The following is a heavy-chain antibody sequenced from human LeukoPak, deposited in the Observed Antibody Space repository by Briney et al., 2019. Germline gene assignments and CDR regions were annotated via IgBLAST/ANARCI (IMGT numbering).Heavy chain of an antibody. CDR1: GGSVSSGSYY. CDR2: IYYSGST. CDR3: AREGSRDGYNPFDY. Sequence: SETLSLTCTVSGGSVSSGSYYWSWIRQPPGKGLEWIGYIYYSGSTNYNPSLKSRVTISVDTSKNQFSLELSSVTAADTAVYYCAREGSRDGYNPFDYWGQGTLVTVSS. J-gene: IGHJ4*02. V-gene: IGHV4-61*01. D-gene: IGHD5-24*01.